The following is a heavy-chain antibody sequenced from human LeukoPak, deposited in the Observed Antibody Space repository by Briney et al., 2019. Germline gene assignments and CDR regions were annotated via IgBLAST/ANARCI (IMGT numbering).Heavy chain of an antibody. CDR2: ISAYNGNT. CDR3: ARDYVGYSGYGDFDY. J-gene: IGHJ4*02. Sequence: GASVKVSCKASGGTFSSYAISWVRQAPGQGREWMGWISAYNGNTNYAQKLQGRVTMTTDTSTSTAYMELRSLRSDDTAVYYCARDYVGYSGYGDFDYWGQGTLVTVSS. D-gene: IGHD5-12*01. CDR1: GGTFSSYA. V-gene: IGHV1-18*01.